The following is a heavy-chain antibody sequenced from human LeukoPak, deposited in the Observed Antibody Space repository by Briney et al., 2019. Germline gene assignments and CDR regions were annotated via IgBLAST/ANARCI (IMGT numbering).Heavy chain of an antibody. Sequence: LETLSLTCTVSSGSNYWSWIRQPPGKGLEWIAYIHYSGSTNYNPSLKSRVTISVDTSKNQFSLKLSSVTAADTAVYYCAAFENVFDYWGQGTLVTVSS. CDR2: IHYSGST. D-gene: IGHD3-9*01. J-gene: IGHJ4*02. V-gene: IGHV4-59*01. CDR1: SGSNY. CDR3: AAFENVFDY.